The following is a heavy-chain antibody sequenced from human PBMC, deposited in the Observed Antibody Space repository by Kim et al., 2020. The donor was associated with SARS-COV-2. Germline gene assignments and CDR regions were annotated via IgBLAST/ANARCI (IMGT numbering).Heavy chain of an antibody. CDR2: IWYNGSKK. J-gene: IGHJ4*02. Sequence: GGSLRLSCAASGFTFSKYGMHWVRQAPGKGLEWLAVIWYNGSKKYYADSVKGRFTISRDNSKNTLYLQMNSLRAEDTAVYYCARQSPASDYWDQGTLVNVSS. V-gene: IGHV3-33*01. CDR1: GFTFSKYG. CDR3: ARQSPASDY.